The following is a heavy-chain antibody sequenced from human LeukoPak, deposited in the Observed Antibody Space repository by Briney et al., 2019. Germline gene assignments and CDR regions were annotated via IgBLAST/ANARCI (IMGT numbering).Heavy chain of an antibody. CDR3: ARQDYYDSSGYYGH. Sequence: GESLKISCKGSGHSFTYWIGWVRQMPGKGLEWMGIIYPGDSDTRYSPSFQGQVTISADKSISTAYLQWSSLKASDTAMYYCARQDYYDSSGYYGHWGQGTLVTVSS. D-gene: IGHD3-22*01. CDR2: IYPGDSDT. J-gene: IGHJ4*02. V-gene: IGHV5-51*01. CDR1: GHSFTYW.